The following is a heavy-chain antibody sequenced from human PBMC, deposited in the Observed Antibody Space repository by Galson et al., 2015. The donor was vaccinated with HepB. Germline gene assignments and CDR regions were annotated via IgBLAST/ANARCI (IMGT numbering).Heavy chain of an antibody. Sequence: SVKVSYKASGGTFSSYAISWVRRAPGQGLEWMGGIIPIFGTANYAQKFQGRVTITADESTSTAFMELSSLRSEDTAVYYCARDSGGSGSYFESPPFDYWGQGTLVTVSS. CDR2: IIPIFGTA. J-gene: IGHJ4*02. V-gene: IGHV1-69*13. D-gene: IGHD1-26*01. CDR1: GGTFSSYA. CDR3: ARDSGGSGSYFESPPFDY.